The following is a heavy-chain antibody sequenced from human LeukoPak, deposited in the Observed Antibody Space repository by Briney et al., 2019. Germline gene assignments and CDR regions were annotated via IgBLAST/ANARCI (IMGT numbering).Heavy chain of an antibody. CDR1: GFTFSSYS. CDR2: ISSSSSYI. J-gene: IGHJ5*02. V-gene: IGHV3-21*01. CDR3: ARDLYTGTTGIPQWFDP. Sequence: PGGSLRLSCAASGFTFSSYSMNWVRQAPGKGLEWVSSISSSSSYIYHADSVKGRFTISRDNAKNSLYLQMNSLRAEDTAVYYCARDLYTGTTGIPQWFDPWGQGTLVIVSS. D-gene: IGHD1-1*01.